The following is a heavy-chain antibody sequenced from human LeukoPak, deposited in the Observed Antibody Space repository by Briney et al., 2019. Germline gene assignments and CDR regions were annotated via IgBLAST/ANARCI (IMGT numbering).Heavy chain of an antibody. Sequence: TGGSLRLSCAASGFNFGAYGMHWVRQAAGKGPEWVANIKQDGSEKFYVDSVKGRFTISRDNAKNSLYLQMNSLRAEDTAVYYCARDSSTSCYDYWGQGTLVTVSS. CDR3: ARDSSTSCYDY. J-gene: IGHJ4*02. CDR2: IKQDGSEK. D-gene: IGHD2-2*01. V-gene: IGHV3-7*01. CDR1: GFNFGAYG.